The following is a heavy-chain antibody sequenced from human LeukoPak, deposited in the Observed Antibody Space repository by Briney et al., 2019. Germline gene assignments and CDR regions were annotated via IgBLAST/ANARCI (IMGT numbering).Heavy chain of an antibody. V-gene: IGHV4-39*07. D-gene: IGHD3-3*02. CDR1: GASISSDSNY. J-gene: IGHJ5*01. Sequence: SETLSLTCTVSGASISSDSNYWAWVREPPGKGLQWIGSIYHTGSTFYNPSLMSRVSISIDSSKNQFSLKLSSVTVADTALYYCARDISISWFYSWGQGTLVSVSS. CDR2: IYHTGST. CDR3: ARDISISWFYS.